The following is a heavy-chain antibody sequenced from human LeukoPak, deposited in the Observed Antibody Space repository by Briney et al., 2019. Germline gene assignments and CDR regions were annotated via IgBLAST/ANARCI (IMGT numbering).Heavy chain of an antibody. CDR3: ARRAAPLYYFDY. CDR2: IYYSGST. J-gene: IGHJ4*02. Sequence: SETLSLTCTVSGGSISSSSYYWGWIRQPPGKGLEWTGSIYYSGSTYYNPSLKSRVTISVDTSKNQFSLKLSSVTAADTAVYYCARRAAPLYYFDYWGQGTLVTVSS. D-gene: IGHD6-25*01. CDR1: GGSISSSSYY. V-gene: IGHV4-39*01.